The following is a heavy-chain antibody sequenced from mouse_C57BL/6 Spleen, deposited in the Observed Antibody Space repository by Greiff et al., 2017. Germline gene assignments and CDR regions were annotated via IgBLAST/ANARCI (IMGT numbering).Heavy chain of an antibody. CDR2: ISSGSSTI. CDR1: GFTFSDYG. V-gene: IGHV5-17*01. Sequence: EVKLMESGGGLMKPGGSLTLSCAASGFTFSDYGMHWVRQAPEKGLEWVAYISSGSSTIYYADTVKGRFTISRDNAKNTLFLQMTSLRSEDTAMYYCARTTTVVARFDYWGQGTTLTVSS. CDR3: ARTTTVVARFDY. J-gene: IGHJ2*01. D-gene: IGHD1-1*01.